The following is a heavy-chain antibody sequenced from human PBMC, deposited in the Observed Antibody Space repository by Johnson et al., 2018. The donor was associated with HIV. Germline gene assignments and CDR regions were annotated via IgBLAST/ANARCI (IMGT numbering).Heavy chain of an antibody. Sequence: VQLVESGGGVVQPGRSLRLSCSASGFTFSSYGMHWVRQAPGKGLEWVSVMYSGGSTYYADSVKGRFTISRDNAKNSLHLQMNSLRAEDTALYYCARGTIFGEVDAFDIWGQGTVVTISS. CDR2: MYSGGST. J-gene: IGHJ3*02. CDR1: GFTFSSYG. D-gene: IGHD3-3*01. V-gene: IGHV3-NL1*01. CDR3: ARGTIFGEVDAFDI.